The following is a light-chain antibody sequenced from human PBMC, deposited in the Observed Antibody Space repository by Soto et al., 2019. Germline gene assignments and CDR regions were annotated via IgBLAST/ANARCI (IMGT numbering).Light chain of an antibody. CDR3: QQSYSTPRT. Sequence: DIQMTQSPSSLSASVGDRVTITCRASQSISRYLNWYQQKPGQAPKLLIYAASSLQSGVSSRFSGSVSGSAFSLTISSLQPEDFATYYCQQSYSTPRTFGGGTKVEIK. V-gene: IGKV1-39*01. CDR1: QSISRY. CDR2: AAS. J-gene: IGKJ4*01.